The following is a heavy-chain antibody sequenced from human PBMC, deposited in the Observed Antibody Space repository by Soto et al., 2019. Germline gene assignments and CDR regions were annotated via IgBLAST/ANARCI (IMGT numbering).Heavy chain of an antibody. V-gene: IGHV3-21*01. CDR3: ARSIGGPPHPIAF. CDR2: ISSSSSYT. Sequence: GGSLRLSCAASGFTFSSYSMNWVRQAPGKGLEWVSSISSSSSYTNYADSVKGRFTISRDNAKNSLYLQMNSLRAEDTAVDYCARSIGGPPHPIAFWAQRPSVPVSS. CDR1: GFTFSSYS. J-gene: IGHJ4*02. D-gene: IGHD3-10*01.